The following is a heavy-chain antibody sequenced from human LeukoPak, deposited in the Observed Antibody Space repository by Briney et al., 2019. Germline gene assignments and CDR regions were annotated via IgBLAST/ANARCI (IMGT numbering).Heavy chain of an antibody. Sequence: GGSLRLSCAASGFTFSSYGMHWVRQAPGKGLEWVAVISYDGSNKYYADSVKGRFTISRDNSKNTLYLQMNSLRAGDTAVYYCAEDQDVRIAVDDAFDIWGQGTMVTVSS. D-gene: IGHD6-19*01. CDR3: AEDQDVRIAVDDAFDI. V-gene: IGHV3-30*18. J-gene: IGHJ3*02. CDR2: ISYDGSNK. CDR1: GFTFSSYG.